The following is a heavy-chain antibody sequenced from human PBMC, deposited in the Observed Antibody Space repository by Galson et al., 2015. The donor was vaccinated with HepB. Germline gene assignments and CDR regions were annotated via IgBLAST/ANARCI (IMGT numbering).Heavy chain of an antibody. CDR1: GFTFTNAW. CDR3: TTVFQLRASAEDY. D-gene: IGHD3-10*01. J-gene: IGHJ4*02. Sequence: SLRLSCAASGFTFTNAWMSWVRQAPGRGLEWVGRIKGKTDGGTTDYAAPVKGRFTISRDDSKATLYLQMNSLKTEDTAFYYCTTVFQLRASAEDYWGQGTLVTVSS. V-gene: IGHV3-15*01. CDR2: IKGKTDGGTT.